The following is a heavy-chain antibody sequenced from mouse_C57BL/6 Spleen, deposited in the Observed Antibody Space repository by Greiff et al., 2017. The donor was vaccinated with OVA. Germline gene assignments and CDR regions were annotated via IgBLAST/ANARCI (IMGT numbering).Heavy chain of an antibody. Sequence: EVKLMESGGGLVQSGRSLRLSCATSGFTFSDFYMEWVRQAPGKGLEWIAASRNKANDYTTEYSASVKGRFIVSRDTSQSILYLQMNALRAEDTAIYYCARDAMDDWGQGTSVTVSS. CDR1: GFTFSDFY. CDR3: ARDAMDD. J-gene: IGHJ4*01. V-gene: IGHV7-1*01. CDR2: SRNKANDYTT.